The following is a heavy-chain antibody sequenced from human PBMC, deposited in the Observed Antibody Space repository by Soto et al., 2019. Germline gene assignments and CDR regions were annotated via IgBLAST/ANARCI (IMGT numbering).Heavy chain of an antibody. V-gene: IGHV4-34*01. CDR3: ARLRAYSSSWPGKIVYGMDV. Sequence: PSETLSLTCAVYGGSFSGYYWSWIRQPPGKGLEWIGEINHSGSTNYNPSLKSRVTISVDTSKNQFSLKLSSVTAADTAVYYCARLRAYSSSWPGKIVYGMDVWGQGTTVTVPS. CDR1: GGSFSGYY. J-gene: IGHJ6*02. D-gene: IGHD6-13*01. CDR2: INHSGST.